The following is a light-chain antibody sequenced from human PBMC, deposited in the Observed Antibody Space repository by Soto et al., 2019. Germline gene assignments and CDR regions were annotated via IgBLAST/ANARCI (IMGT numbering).Light chain of an antibody. J-gene: IGKJ1*01. CDR1: QSVSSK. V-gene: IGKV3-15*01. Sequence: EIAMTQSPATLSVSAGERANVSCRASQSVSSKLAWYQQKPGQAPRLLIYDSSTRATGITARFSGSGSGKEFTLTISSLQSEDFAVYYCQQFNNWPRKFGQGTTV. CDR2: DSS. CDR3: QQFNNWPRK.